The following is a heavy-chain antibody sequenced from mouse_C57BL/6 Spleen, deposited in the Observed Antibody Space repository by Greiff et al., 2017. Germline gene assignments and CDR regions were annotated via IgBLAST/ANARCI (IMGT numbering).Heavy chain of an antibody. V-gene: IGHV1-39*01. CDR3: AREGDWDMGFDY. D-gene: IGHD4-1*01. CDR1: GYSFTDYN. CDR2: INPNYGTT. J-gene: IGHJ2*01. Sequence: VQLQQSGPELVTPGASVTISCKASGYSFTDYNMNWVKQSNGKSLEWIGVINPNYGTTSYNQKFKGKATCTVDQTSSTAYMQLNSLTSKDSAVYYCAREGDWDMGFDYWGQGTTLTVSS.